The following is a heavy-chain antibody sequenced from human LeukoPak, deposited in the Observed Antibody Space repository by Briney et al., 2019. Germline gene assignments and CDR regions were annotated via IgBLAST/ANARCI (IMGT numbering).Heavy chain of an antibody. V-gene: IGHV6-1*01. J-gene: IGHJ4*02. Sequence: SQTPSLTCAISGDSVSSNSAAWNWIRQSPSRGLEWLGRAYYRSKWYYDYAVAVKSRISINPDTSKNQFSLQLSSVTPEDTAVYYCARDPVGGSTIFDYWGQGTLVTVSS. CDR1: GDSVSSNSAA. CDR3: ARDPVGGSTIFDY. D-gene: IGHD1-26*01. CDR2: AYYRSKWYY.